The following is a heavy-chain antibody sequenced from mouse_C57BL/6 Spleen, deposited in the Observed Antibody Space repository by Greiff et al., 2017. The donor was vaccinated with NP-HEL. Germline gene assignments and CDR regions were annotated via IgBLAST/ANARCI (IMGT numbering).Heavy chain of an antibody. CDR1: GYTFTSYT. V-gene: IGHV1-4*01. Sequence: QVQLQQSGAELARPGASVKMSCKASGYTFTSYTMHWVKQRPGQGLEWIGYINPSSGYTKYNQKFKDKATLTADKSSSTAYMQLSSLTSEDSAVYYCVPFITTLSAYWGQGTLVTVSA. D-gene: IGHD1-1*01. J-gene: IGHJ3*01. CDR3: VPFITTLSAY. CDR2: INPSSGYT.